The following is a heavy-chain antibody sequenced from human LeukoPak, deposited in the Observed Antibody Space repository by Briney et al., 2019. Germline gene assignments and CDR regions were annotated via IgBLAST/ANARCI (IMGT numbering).Heavy chain of an antibody. CDR1: GFTFPNYN. V-gene: IGHV3-21*01. CDR2: ISSGNVYV. CDR3: TRDRDYCGSGNFGEEDTFDI. Sequence: GGSLRLSCAASGFTFPNYNMNWVRRAPGKGLEWVSSISSGNVYVTYADSVKGRFTISRDNAKNSLYLQMNSLRAEDTDVYYCTRDRDYCGSGNFGEEDTFDIWGQGTRVTVSS. D-gene: IGHD3-10*01. J-gene: IGHJ3*02.